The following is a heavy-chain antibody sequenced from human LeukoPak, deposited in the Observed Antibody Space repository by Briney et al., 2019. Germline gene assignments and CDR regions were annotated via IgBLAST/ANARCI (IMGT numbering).Heavy chain of an antibody. J-gene: IGHJ4*02. CDR2: IYYSGST. Sequence: SETLSLTCTVSGGSISSGDYYWSWIRQHPGKGLEWIGYIYYSGSTYYNPSLKSRVTISVDTSKNQFSLKLSSVTAADTAVYYCARDGDDYFDYWGQGTLVTVSS. V-gene: IGHV4-31*03. CDR1: GGSISSGDYY. D-gene: IGHD7-27*01. CDR3: ARDGDDYFDY.